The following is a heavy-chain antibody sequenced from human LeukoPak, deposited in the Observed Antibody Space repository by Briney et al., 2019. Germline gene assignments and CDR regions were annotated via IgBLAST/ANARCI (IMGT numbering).Heavy chain of an antibody. CDR3: ATVVSYGDSSYYFDY. D-gene: IGHD4-17*01. Sequence: ASVKVSCKVSGYTLTELSMHWVRQAPGKGLEWMGGFDPEDGETIYAQKFQGRVTMTEDTSTDTAYMELSSLRSEDTAVYYCATVVSYGDSSYYFDYWGQGTLVTVSS. J-gene: IGHJ4*02. V-gene: IGHV1-24*01. CDR2: FDPEDGET. CDR1: GYTLTELS.